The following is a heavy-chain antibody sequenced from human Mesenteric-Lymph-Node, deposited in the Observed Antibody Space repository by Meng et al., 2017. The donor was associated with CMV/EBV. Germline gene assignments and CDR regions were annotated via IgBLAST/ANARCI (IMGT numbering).Heavy chain of an antibody. CDR2: IYWDNNQ. V-gene: IGHV2-5*02. CDR1: GFSVSGSGVG. Sequence: CTCSGFSVSGSGVGVGWIRQPPGQALEWLAVIYWDNNQRYSPSLRSRLTITKDTSKSQVILTLTNVDPIDTATYFCAHTRYKRDDFDFWGQGTLVTVSS. CDR3: AHTRYKRDDFDF. D-gene: IGHD5-24*01. J-gene: IGHJ4*02.